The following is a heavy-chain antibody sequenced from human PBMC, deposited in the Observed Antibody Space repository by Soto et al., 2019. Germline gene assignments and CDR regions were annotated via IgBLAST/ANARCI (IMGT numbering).Heavy chain of an antibody. Sequence: QVQLVQSGAAVSKPGSSVKVSCKASGGTFGIYAIGWVRQAPGQGLEWMGGIIPAFGTTKNAQKFQDRVNMTSDESTNTVSMELRGLRFDDTAVSYCAPVPRRRLDGPTRNGMDVWGQGTTLIVSS. J-gene: IGHJ6*02. CDR2: IIPAFGTT. CDR3: APVPRRRLDGPTRNGMDV. CDR1: GGTFGIYA. D-gene: IGHD5-12*01. V-gene: IGHV1-69*01.